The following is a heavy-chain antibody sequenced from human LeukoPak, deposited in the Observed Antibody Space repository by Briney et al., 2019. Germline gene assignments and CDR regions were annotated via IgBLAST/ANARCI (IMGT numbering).Heavy chain of an antibody. Sequence: PGGSLRLSCAASGFTFSSYAMSWVRQAPGKGLEWVSAIGGSGGSTFYADSVKGRFTISRDNPKKTLYLQMNSLRAEDTAVYYCARDYCSSTSCYFDYWGQGTLVTVSS. V-gene: IGHV3-23*01. J-gene: IGHJ4*02. CDR3: ARDYCSSTSCYFDY. CDR1: GFTFSSYA. CDR2: IGGSGGST. D-gene: IGHD2-2*01.